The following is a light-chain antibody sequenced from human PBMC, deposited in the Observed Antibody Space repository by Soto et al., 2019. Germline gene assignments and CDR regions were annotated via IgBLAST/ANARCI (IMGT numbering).Light chain of an antibody. CDR3: GSWDSSLSAYV. V-gene: IGLV1-51*01. J-gene: IGLJ1*01. CDR2: DDN. Sequence: QSVLTQPPAVSAAPGQKVTIPCSGSSSNIGGNSVSWYQQLPGTAPKLLIYDDNKRPSGIPDRFSGSKSGTSATLGITGFQTGDEADYHCGSWDSSLSAYVFGTGTKVTVL. CDR1: SSNIGGNS.